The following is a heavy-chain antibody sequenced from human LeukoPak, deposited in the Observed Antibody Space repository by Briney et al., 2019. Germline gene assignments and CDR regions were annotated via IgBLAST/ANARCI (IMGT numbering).Heavy chain of an antibody. CDR2: INSDGSDT. CDR3: ASDSPYYGMDV. Sequence: GGSLRLSCAASGFAFSSYWMHWVRQAPGKGLLWVSRINSDGSDTIYADSVRGRFTISRDNAKNTLYLQMSGLRVEDTAVYHCASDSPYYGMDVWGQGTTVTVSS. V-gene: IGHV3-74*01. J-gene: IGHJ6*02. CDR1: GFAFSSYW.